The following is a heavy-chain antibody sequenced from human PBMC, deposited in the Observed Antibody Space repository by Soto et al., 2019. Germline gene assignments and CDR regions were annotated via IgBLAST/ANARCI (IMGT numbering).Heavy chain of an antibody. CDR3: AKEPTTVTNNWFDP. CDR1: GFTFSSYA. V-gene: IGHV3-23*01. Sequence: GGSLGLSCAAPGFTFSSYAMGWVRQAPGKGLEWVSAISGSGGSTYYADSVKGRFTISRDNSKNTLYLQMNSLRAEDTAVYYCAKEPTTVTNNWFDPWGQGTLVTVSS. D-gene: IGHD4-4*01. J-gene: IGHJ5*02. CDR2: ISGSGGST.